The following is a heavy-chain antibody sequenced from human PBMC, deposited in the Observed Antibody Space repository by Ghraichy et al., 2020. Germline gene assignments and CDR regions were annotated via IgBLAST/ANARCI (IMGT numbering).Heavy chain of an antibody. D-gene: IGHD3-22*01. Sequence: GESLNISCVDPGFTVSNNFMSWVRQAPGKGLEWVSLIYGNGTTYYADSVKGRFTISRDNSKTTLYLQMKNLRAEDTAVYYCNLFDHLITPPADYWGRGTLVTVSS. V-gene: IGHV3-66*01. J-gene: IGHJ4*02. CDR3: NLFDHLITPPADY. CDR2: IYGNGTT. CDR1: GFTVSNNF.